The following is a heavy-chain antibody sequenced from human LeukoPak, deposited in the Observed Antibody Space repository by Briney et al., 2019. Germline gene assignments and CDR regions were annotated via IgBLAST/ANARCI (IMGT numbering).Heavy chain of an antibody. Sequence: PGGSLRLSCAASGFTFSSYAMSWVRQAPGKRLEWVSAIPGSGDSTNYADSVKGRFTISRDNSKNTLYLQMNSLRAEDTAVYYCAKRSAVSYGYFDYWGQGTLVTVSS. CDR3: AKRSAVSYGYFDY. CDR1: GFTFSSYA. D-gene: IGHD1-26*01. CDR2: IPGSGDST. V-gene: IGHV3-23*01. J-gene: IGHJ4*02.